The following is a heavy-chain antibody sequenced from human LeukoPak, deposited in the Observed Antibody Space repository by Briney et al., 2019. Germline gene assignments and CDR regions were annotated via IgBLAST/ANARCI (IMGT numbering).Heavy chain of an antibody. Sequence: ASVKVSCKASRGTFSSYAINWVRQAPGQGLEWMGGIIPIFGTANYAQKFRGRVTITADESTSTAYMELRSLRSDDTAVYYCARENRYCTGGSCYSVASDDAFDIWGQGTMVTVSS. CDR1: RGTFSSYA. CDR2: IIPIFGTA. J-gene: IGHJ3*02. V-gene: IGHV1-69*13. D-gene: IGHD2-15*01. CDR3: ARENRYCTGGSCYSVASDDAFDI.